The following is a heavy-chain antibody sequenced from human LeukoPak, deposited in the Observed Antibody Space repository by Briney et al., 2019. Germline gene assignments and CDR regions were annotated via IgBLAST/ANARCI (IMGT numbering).Heavy chain of an antibody. CDR2: INHSGRT. CDR3: ARGRGYNAFDI. CDR1: GGSFSGYY. D-gene: IGHD5-18*01. V-gene: IGHV4-34*01. Sequence: SETLSLTYAVYGGSFSGYYWSWIRQPPGKGLEWIGEINHSGRTNYNPSLKSRVTISVDTSKNQFSLKLSSVTAADTAVCYCARGRGYNAFDIWGQGTMVTVSS. J-gene: IGHJ3*02.